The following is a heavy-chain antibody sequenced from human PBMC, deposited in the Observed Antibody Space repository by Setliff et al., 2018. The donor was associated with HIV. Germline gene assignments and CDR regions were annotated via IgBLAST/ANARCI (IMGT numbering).Heavy chain of an antibody. CDR1: GDSVRSSRYY. J-gene: IGHJ4*02. CDR3: AGDYAGSGRPFDY. V-gene: IGHV4-61*02. CDR2: FDSSGGT. Sequence: PSETLSLTCTVSGDSVRSSRYYWSWIRQPAGMGLEWIGRFDSSGGTDYNPSLKSRVTISKDTSKNQVSLKLTSVTAADTAVYFCAGDYAGSGRPFDYWGQGTLVTVSS. D-gene: IGHD6-19*01.